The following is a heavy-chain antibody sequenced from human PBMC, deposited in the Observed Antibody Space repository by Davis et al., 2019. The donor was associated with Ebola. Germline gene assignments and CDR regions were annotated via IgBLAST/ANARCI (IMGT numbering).Heavy chain of an antibody. V-gene: IGHV6-1*01. J-gene: IGHJ6*04. D-gene: IGHD3-10*01. CDR2: TYYNSKWYN. CDR1: GDSVSGNIPA. CDR3: ARGWFRGSMDV. Sequence: PSETLSLTCAISGDSVSGNIPAWNWIRQSPSRGLEWLGRTYYNSKWYNDYAVSVKSRITINPDTSKNQFSLQLSSVTPEDTGLYYCARGWFRGSMDVWGEGTTVTVSS.